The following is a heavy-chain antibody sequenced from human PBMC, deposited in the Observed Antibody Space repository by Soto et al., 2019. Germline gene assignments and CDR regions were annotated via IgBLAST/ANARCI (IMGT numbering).Heavy chain of an antibody. Sequence: ASVKVSCKASGYTFTGYYMHWVRQAPGQGLEWMGWINPNSGGTNYAQKFQGWVTMTRDTSISTAYMELSRLRSDDTAVYYCARDNYYDSSGYYYSGFDYWGQGTLVTVSS. CDR2: INPNSGGT. CDR1: GYTFTGYY. V-gene: IGHV1-2*04. CDR3: ARDNYYDSSGYYYSGFDY. J-gene: IGHJ4*02. D-gene: IGHD3-22*01.